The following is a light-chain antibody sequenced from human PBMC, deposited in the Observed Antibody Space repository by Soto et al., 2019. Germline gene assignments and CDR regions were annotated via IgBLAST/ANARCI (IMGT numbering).Light chain of an antibody. V-gene: IGLV1-47*01. CDR3: VAWADNLGSRV. CDR1: RSNIGSAI. J-gene: IGLJ3*02. CDR2: MNS. Sequence: QSVLTQPPSLSGTPGQTVTISCIGSRSNIGSAIVHWYQQLPGTAPKHLIYMNSQRPSGVPDRFSGSKSGTSASLVITGLRPEDEADYYCVAWADNLGSRVFGGGTKVTVL.